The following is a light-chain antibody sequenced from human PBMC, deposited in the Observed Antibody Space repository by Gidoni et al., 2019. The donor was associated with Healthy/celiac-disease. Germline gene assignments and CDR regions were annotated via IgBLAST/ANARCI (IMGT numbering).Light chain of an antibody. CDR3: QQYGSSPRVT. J-gene: IGKJ4*01. Sequence: EIVLTESPGTLSLSPGERATLSCRARQSVSSSYLAWYQQKPGQAPRLLIYGASSRATGTPDRFSGSWSGTDFTLTISRLEPEDFAVYYCQQYGSSPRVTFGGGTKVEIK. CDR2: GAS. V-gene: IGKV3-20*01. CDR1: QSVSSSY.